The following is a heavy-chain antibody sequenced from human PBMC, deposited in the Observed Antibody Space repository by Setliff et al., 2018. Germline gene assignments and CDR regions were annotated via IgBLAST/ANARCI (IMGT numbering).Heavy chain of an antibody. CDR3: ARVLFHCSSTSCYLDAFDI. D-gene: IGHD2-2*01. Sequence: ASVKVSCKASGYTFTSYDINWVRQATGQGLEWMGGIIPIFGTAKYAQKFQGRVTITADQSTSTAYMELRSLRSDDTAVYYCARVLFHCSSTSCYLDAFDIWGQGTMVTVSS. V-gene: IGHV1-69*13. J-gene: IGHJ3*02. CDR1: GYTFTSYD. CDR2: IIPIFGTA.